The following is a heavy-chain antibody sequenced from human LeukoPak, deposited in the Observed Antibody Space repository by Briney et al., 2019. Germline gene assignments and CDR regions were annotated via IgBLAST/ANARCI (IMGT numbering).Heavy chain of an antibody. D-gene: IGHD3-3*01. Sequence: SETLSLTCTVSGGSISSSSYYWGWIRQPPGRGLEWIGSIYYSGSTYYNPSLKSRVTISVDTSKNQFSLKLSSVTAADTAVYYCAANYYDFWSGYPNWFDPWGQGTLVTVSS. CDR3: AANYYDFWSGYPNWFDP. J-gene: IGHJ5*02. CDR1: GGSISSSSYY. V-gene: IGHV4-39*07. CDR2: IYYSGST.